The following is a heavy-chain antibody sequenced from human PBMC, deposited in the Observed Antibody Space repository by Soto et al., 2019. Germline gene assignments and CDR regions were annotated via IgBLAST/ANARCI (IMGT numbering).Heavy chain of an antibody. CDR1: GYTFTSYG. V-gene: IGHV1-18*01. CDR2: ISVYNGNT. D-gene: IGHD3-22*01. CDR3: ARDAVDSSGYYNYYCYGMDV. Sequence: QVQLVQSGAEVKKPGASVKVSCKASGYTFTSYGISWVRQAPGQGLEWMGWISVYNGNTKYAQKLQGRVTMTKDTSTRTAYVEVRSLRSDDTAVYYCARDAVDSSGYYNYYCYGMDVWGQGTTVTVCS. J-gene: IGHJ6*02.